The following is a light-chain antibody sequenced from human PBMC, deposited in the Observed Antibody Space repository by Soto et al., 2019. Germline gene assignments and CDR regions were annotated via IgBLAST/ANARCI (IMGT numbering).Light chain of an antibody. Sequence: EVVLTQSPGTLSLSPGERATLSCRASQSVSNNYFDWYQQKPGQAPRLLIFGSSDRATGTPDRFSGSGSGTDFTVTISSLEPEDFAVYYCQQYGSSPPYTFGQGTKLEIK. CDR1: QSVSNNY. CDR3: QQYGSSPPYT. V-gene: IGKV3-20*01. CDR2: GSS. J-gene: IGKJ2*01.